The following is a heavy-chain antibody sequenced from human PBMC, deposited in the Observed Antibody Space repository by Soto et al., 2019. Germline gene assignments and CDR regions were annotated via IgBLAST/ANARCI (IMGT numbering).Heavy chain of an antibody. CDR2: INHSGST. D-gene: IGHD6-19*01. Sequence: QVQLQQWGAGLLKPSEALSLTCAVYGGSFSGYYWSWIRQPPGKGLEWIGEINHSGSTNYNASLKSRVPISVDTSKNQFSLKLSSVTAADTAVYYCARVMRIAVAGTALYYYSGMDVWGQGTTVTVSS. CDR1: GGSFSGYY. CDR3: ARVMRIAVAGTALYYYSGMDV. J-gene: IGHJ6*02. V-gene: IGHV4-34*01.